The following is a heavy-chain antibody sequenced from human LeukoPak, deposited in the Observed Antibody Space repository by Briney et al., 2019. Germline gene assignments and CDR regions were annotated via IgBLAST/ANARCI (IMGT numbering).Heavy chain of an antibody. CDR2: IIPIFGTA. CDR1: GGTFSSYA. J-gene: IGHJ4*02. Sequence: ASVKVSCKASGGTFSSYAISWVRQAPGQGLEWMGGIIPIFGTANYAQKFRGRVTITADESTSTAYMELSSLRSEDTAVYYCARDPGGGSSWHAAFGYWGQGTLVTVSS. D-gene: IGHD6-13*01. V-gene: IGHV1-69*13. CDR3: ARDPGGGSSWHAAFGY.